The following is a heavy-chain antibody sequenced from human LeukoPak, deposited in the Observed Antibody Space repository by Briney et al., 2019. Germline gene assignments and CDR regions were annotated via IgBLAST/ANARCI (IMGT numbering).Heavy chain of an antibody. J-gene: IGHJ4*02. CDR3: ARDTEWEIPTSPFDY. V-gene: IGHV3-30*19. Sequence: GGSLRLSCAASGFTFSNYGMHWVRQAPGKGLEWVAVISYDGSNKYYADSVKGRFTISRDNSKNTLYLQMNSLRAEDTAVYYCARDTEWEIPTSPFDYWGQGTLVTVSS. D-gene: IGHD1-26*01. CDR1: GFTFSNYG. CDR2: ISYDGSNK.